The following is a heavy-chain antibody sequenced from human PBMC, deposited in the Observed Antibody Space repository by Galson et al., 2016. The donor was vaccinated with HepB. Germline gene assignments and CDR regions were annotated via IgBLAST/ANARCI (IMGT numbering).Heavy chain of an antibody. D-gene: IGHD1-7*01. J-gene: IGHJ3*02. Sequence: SVKVSCKASGFHFTSYYIHWVRQASGQGPEWMGLINLSGPGTNYAQKFQGRVTMTSDTSASTVHMELNSLTSEDTAVYYCARNFGDLDAFDMWGHGTKVTVSS. CDR3: ARNFGDLDAFDM. CDR1: GFHFTSYY. V-gene: IGHV1-46*01. CDR2: INLSGPGT.